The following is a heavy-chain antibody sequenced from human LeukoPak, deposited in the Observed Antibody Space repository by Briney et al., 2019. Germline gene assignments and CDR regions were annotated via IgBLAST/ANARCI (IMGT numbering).Heavy chain of an antibody. D-gene: IGHD2-15*01. J-gene: IGHJ4*02. CDR1: GXTFSDYY. CDR2: ITSSSFST. V-gene: IGHV3-11*06. Sequence: KPGGSLRLSCSASGXTFSDYYMTWIRQAPGKGLEWVSYITSSSFSTNYADSVKGRFTISRDNSKNSLYLQMNSLRAEDTAVYYCARAPHYCSGGSCYDYWGQGTLVTVSS. CDR3: ARAPHYCSGGSCYDY.